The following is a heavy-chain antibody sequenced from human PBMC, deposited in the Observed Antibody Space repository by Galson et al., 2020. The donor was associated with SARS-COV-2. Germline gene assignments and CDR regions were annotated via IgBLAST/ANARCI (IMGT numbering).Heavy chain of an antibody. CDR2: IARSSSTT. CDR1: GFTFSSYS. D-gene: IGHD2-15*01. V-gene: IGHV3-48*01. Sequence: WGSLRLSCAASGFTFSSYSMNWVRQAPGKGLEWVSYIARSSSTTHYADSVKGRFTISRDNGKNSLYLQMNSLRAEDTAVYYCARDILAGYCSGGSCGVDYWGQGTPVTVSS. J-gene: IGHJ4*02. CDR3: ARDILAGYCSGGSCGVDY.